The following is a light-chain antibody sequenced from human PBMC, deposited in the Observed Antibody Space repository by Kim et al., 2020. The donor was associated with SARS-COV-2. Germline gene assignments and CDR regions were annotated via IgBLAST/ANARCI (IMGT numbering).Light chain of an antibody. CDR3: MQALQTPLT. Sequence: DIVMTQSPLSLPVTPGEPASISCRSSQSLLFSNGNNYLDWYLQKPGQSPQLLIYLGSNRASGVPDRFSGSGSGTDFTLKISRVEVEDVGVYYCMQALQTPLTFGGGTKVDIK. CDR2: LGS. J-gene: IGKJ4*01. CDR1: QSLLFSNGNNY. V-gene: IGKV2-28*01.